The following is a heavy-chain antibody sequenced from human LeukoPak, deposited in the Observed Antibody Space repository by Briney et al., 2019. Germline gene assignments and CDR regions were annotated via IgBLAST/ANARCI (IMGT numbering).Heavy chain of an antibody. CDR1: GYTFTSYY. D-gene: IGHD5-18*01. CDR2: INPSGGST. V-gene: IGHV1-46*01. J-gene: IGHJ6*02. CDR3: AREPLGYSYGHRNGMDV. Sequence: GASVKVSCKASGYTFTSYYMHWVRQAPGQGLEWMGIINPSGGSTSYAQKFQGRVTMTRDTSTSTVYMELSSLRSEDTAVYYCAREPLGYSYGHRNGMDVWGQGTTVTVSS.